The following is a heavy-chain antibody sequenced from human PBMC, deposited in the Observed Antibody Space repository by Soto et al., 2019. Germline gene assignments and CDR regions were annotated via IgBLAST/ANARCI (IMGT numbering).Heavy chain of an antibody. D-gene: IGHD4-17*01. J-gene: IGHJ4*02. CDR1: GGSISSSTYY. CDR2: IYYSGST. Sequence: QLQLQESGPGLVKPSETLPLTCTVSGGSISSSTYYWGWIRQPPGKGLEWIGSIYYSGSTYYNPSLKSRVTISVDTSKNQFSLKLSSVTAADTAVYYCANSYGDYVSYWGQGTLVTVSS. CDR3: ANSYGDYVSY. V-gene: IGHV4-39*01.